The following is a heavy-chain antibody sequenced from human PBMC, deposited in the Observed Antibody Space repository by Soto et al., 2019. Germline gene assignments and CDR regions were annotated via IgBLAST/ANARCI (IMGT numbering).Heavy chain of an antibody. CDR2: ISSSGSTI. Sequence: LRLSCAASGFTFSSYEMSWVRQAPGKGLEWVSYISSSGSTIYYADSVKGRFTISRDNAKNSLYLQMNSLRAEDTAVYYCARSGVSGGENWFDPWGQGTLVTVSS. J-gene: IGHJ5*02. CDR3: ARSGVSGGENWFDP. D-gene: IGHD1-26*01. V-gene: IGHV3-48*03. CDR1: GFTFSSYE.